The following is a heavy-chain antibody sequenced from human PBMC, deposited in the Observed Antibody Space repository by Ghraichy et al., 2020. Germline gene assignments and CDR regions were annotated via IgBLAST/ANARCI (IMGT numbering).Heavy chain of an antibody. CDR2: ISSSSSYI. J-gene: IGHJ5*02. Sequence: GGSLRLSCAASGFTFSSYSMNWVRQAPGKGLEWVSSISSSSSYIYYADSVKGRFTISRDNAKNSLYLQMNSLRAEDTAVYYCARDHCSSTSCDQWFDPWGQGTLVTVSS. V-gene: IGHV3-21*01. CDR1: GFTFSSYS. D-gene: IGHD2-2*01. CDR3: ARDHCSSTSCDQWFDP.